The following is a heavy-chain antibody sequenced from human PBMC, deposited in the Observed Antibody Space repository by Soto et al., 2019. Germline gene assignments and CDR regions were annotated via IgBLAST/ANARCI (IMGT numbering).Heavy chain of an antibody. CDR3: ARVTMVAATIWFVP. J-gene: IGHJ5*02. CDR2: VYSSGTT. V-gene: IGHV4-4*07. D-gene: IGHD2-15*01. CDR1: GGSINSYW. Sequence: SEPLSLTCSVSGGSINSYWWSWIRQPAGKGLEWIGRVYSSGTTDYNPSLNSRATMSVDTSKNQFSLKLSSVTAADTAVYYCARVTMVAATIWFVPWAQGTRVTV.